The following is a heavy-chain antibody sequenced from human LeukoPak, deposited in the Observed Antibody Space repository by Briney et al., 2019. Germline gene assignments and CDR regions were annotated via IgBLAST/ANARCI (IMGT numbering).Heavy chain of an antibody. CDR3: AMLGDY. Sequence: GGSLSLSCAVSRFTSSSYEMKWVRQAPGKGLERVSYISSSGSTIYYADSVKGRFTFSRGNAKNSLYLQMNSLRAEDTAVYYCAMLGDYRGQGTLVTVSS. D-gene: IGHD2-15*01. CDR1: RFTSSSYE. CDR2: ISSSGSTI. V-gene: IGHV3-48*03. J-gene: IGHJ4*02.